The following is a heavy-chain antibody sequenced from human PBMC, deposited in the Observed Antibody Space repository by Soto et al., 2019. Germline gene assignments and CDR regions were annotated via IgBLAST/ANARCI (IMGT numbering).Heavy chain of an antibody. V-gene: IGHV3-9*01. D-gene: IGHD1-1*01. CDR3: AKDISINWNDSPTDAFDT. J-gene: IGHJ3*02. CDR2: ITWNSGRV. Sequence: HPGGSLRLSCAAVGFIFEDYGMHWARQAPGKGLEWVSAITWNSGRVGYADFAKGRFTISRDNAKKSLYLQLNSLRVEDTALYYCAKDISINWNDSPTDAFDTWGQGTMVTVSS. CDR1: GFIFEDYG.